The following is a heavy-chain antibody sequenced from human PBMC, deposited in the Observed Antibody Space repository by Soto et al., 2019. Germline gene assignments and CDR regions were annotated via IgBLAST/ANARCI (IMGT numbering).Heavy chain of an antibody. CDR1: GYSVSSGYY. Sequence: SETLSLTCAVSGYSVSSGYYWGWIRQPPGKGLEWIGSIYHSGSTYYNPSLKSRVTISVDTSKNQFSLKLSSVTAADTAVYYCARVHYYGSGSFDYWGQGTLVTVSS. J-gene: IGHJ4*02. CDR2: IYHSGST. D-gene: IGHD3-10*01. V-gene: IGHV4-38-2*01. CDR3: ARVHYYGSGSFDY.